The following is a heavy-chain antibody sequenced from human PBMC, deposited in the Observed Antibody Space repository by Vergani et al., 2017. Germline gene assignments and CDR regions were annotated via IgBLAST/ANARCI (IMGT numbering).Heavy chain of an antibody. Sequence: QVQLVQSGAEVKKPGSSVKVSCKASGGTFRSYAISWVRQAPGQGLEWMGGIIPIFGTANYAQKFQGRVTITADKSTSTAYMELSSLRSEDTAVYYCARVGQQLVLSGWFDPWGQGTLVTVSS. CDR2: IIPIFGTA. V-gene: IGHV1-69*06. J-gene: IGHJ5*02. D-gene: IGHD6-13*01. CDR1: GGTFRSYA. CDR3: ARVGQQLVLSGWFDP.